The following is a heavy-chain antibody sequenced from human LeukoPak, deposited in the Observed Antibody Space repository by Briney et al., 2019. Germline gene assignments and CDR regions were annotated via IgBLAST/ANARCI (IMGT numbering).Heavy chain of an antibody. V-gene: IGHV3-23*01. J-gene: IGHJ4*02. CDR2: ISGSGGST. D-gene: IGHD3-10*01. Sequence: PGGSLRLSCAASGFTFSSYAMSWVRQAPGKGLEWVSAISGSGGSTYYADSVKGRFTISRDNSKNTLYLQMNSLRAEDTAVYYCAKDRQPLMVRGASIFDYWGQGTLVTVSS. CDR1: GFTFSSYA. CDR3: AKDRQPLMVRGASIFDY.